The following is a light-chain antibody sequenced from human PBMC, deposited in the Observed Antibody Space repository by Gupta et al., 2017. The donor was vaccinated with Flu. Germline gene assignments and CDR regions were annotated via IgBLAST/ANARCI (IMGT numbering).Light chain of an antibody. J-gene: IGKJ1*01. Sequence: DVVMTQSPLSLSVTVGQPASISCRSSQSLVHSDGNTYLHWFQQRPGQSPRRLIYKISNRDSGVTERCSGSGSGTEDTLEISRVEAEDGGIYYGMHDGNWPWTFGQGTKVEIK. CDR2: KIS. CDR3: MHDGNWPWT. CDR1: QSLVHSDGNTY. V-gene: IGKV2-30*02.